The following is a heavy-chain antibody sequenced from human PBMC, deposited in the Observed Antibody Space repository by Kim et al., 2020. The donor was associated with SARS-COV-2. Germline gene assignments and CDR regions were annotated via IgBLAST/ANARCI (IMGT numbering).Heavy chain of an antibody. CDR3: ARWGPIVVVPKSPGYFDY. J-gene: IGHJ4*02. Sequence: ASVKVSCKASGYTFTSYDINWVRQATGQGLEWMGWMNPNSGNTGYAQKFQGRVTMTRNTSISTAYMELSSLRSEDTAVYYCARWGPIVVVPKSPGYFDYWGQGTLVTVSS. D-gene: IGHD2-2*01. CDR2: MNPNSGNT. V-gene: IGHV1-8*01. CDR1: GYTFTSYD.